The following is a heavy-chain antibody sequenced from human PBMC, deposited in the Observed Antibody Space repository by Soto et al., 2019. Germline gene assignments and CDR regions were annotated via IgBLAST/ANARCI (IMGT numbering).Heavy chain of an antibody. V-gene: IGHV4-34*01. CDR2: INHSGST. D-gene: IGHD5-12*01. CDR3: ARGDLSDRGYSGYDPGRAFDI. Sequence: SETLSLTCAVYGGSFSGYYWSWIRQPPGKGLEWIGEINHSGSTNYNPSLKSRVTISVDTSKNQFSLKLSSVTAADTAVYYCARGDLSDRGYSGYDPGRAFDIWGQGTMVTVSS. CDR1: GGSFSGYY. J-gene: IGHJ3*02.